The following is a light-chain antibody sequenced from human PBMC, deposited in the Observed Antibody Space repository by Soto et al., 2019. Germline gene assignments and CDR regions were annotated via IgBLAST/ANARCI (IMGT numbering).Light chain of an antibody. Sequence: DIQMTQSPATLSGSVGPRLTISCRASQTISSWLAWYQQKTGKAPKLLIYKASTLKSGVPSRFSGSGSGTEFTLTISSLQPDDFATYYCQHYNSYSEAFGQGTKVDIK. CDR2: KAS. V-gene: IGKV1-5*03. CDR3: QHYNSYSEA. CDR1: QTISSW. J-gene: IGKJ1*01.